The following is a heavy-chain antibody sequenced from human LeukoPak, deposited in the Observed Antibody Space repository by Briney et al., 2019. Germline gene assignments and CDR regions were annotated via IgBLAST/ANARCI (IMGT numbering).Heavy chain of an antibody. D-gene: IGHD3-3*01. CDR2: INHSGST. Sequence: SETLSLTCAVYGGSFSGYYWSWIRQPPGKGLEWIGEINHSGSTNYNSSLKSRVTISVDTSKNQFSLKLSSVTAADTAVYYCARRGGLTIFGVVMGYYFDHWGQGTLVTVSS. V-gene: IGHV4-34*01. J-gene: IGHJ4*02. CDR1: GGSFSGYY. CDR3: ARRGGLTIFGVVMGYYFDH.